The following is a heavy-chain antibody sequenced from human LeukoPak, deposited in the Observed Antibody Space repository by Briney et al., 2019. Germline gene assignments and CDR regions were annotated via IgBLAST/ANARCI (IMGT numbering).Heavy chain of an antibody. CDR2: IYSSGNT. J-gene: IGHJ4*02. D-gene: IGHD1-26*01. CDR3: ARVPDGIRFDY. CDR1: GGSISSSF. Sequence: SETLSLTCTVSGGSISSSFWSWIRQAPGGGLEWIGYIYSSGNTTYNPSLKSRVTMSVDTSKNQFSLKLTSMSVVDTAVYFCARVPDGIRFDYWGQGALVTVSS. V-gene: IGHV4-4*09.